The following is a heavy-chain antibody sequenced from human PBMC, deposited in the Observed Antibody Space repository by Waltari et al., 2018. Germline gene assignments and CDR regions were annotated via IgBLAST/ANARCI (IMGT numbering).Heavy chain of an antibody. CDR3: ARRQLGGPLDP. V-gene: IGHV1-69*12. CDR2: LTPIFGAP. Sequence: QVHLVQSGAEVKKPGSSVKVPCKASGGTYGRYAITGVRQAPGQRLEWMGGLTPIFGAPNYAQRFQGRVTITADESTSTVYMELSSLKSEDTALYFCARRQLGGPLDPWGQGTLVTVSS. D-gene: IGHD1-1*01. CDR1: GGTYGRYA. J-gene: IGHJ5*02.